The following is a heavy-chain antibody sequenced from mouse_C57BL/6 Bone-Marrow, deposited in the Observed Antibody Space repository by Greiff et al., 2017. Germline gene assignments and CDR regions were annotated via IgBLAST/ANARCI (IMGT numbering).Heavy chain of an antibody. CDR2: IRSKSNNYAT. Sequence: EVMLVESGGGLVQPKGSLKLSCAASGFSFHTYAMNWVRQAPGKGLEWVARIRSKSNNYATYYADSVRDRFTISRDASESMLYLQMNNLKTVDTAMYYCGAMDYWGQGTSVTVCS. CDR1: GFSFHTYA. J-gene: IGHJ4*01. CDR3: GAMDY. V-gene: IGHV10-1*01.